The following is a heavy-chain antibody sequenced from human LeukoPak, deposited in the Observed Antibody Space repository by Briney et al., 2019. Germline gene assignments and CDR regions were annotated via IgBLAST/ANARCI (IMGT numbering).Heavy chain of an antibody. D-gene: IGHD3-22*01. Sequence: PGGSLRLSCAASGFTFSIYAMSWVRQAPGKGLQWVSSITSSGDGTYYADSVKGRFTISRDNSENMLYLQMSSLRVEDTAVSFCAKDRPNYYGSNGHYYRRDGDYWGQGTLVTVSS. CDR1: GFTFSIYA. J-gene: IGHJ4*02. CDR2: ITSSGDGT. CDR3: AKDRPNYYGSNGHYYRRDGDY. V-gene: IGHV3-23*01.